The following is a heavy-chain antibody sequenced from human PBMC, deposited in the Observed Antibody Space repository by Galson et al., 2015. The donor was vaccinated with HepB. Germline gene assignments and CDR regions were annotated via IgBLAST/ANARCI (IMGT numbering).Heavy chain of an antibody. V-gene: IGHV3-7*03. CDR3: ARDKVSVFGPNQAHSVFDY. Sequence: SLRLSCAASGFTFSSYWMSWVRQAPGKGLEWVANIKQDGSEKYYVDSVKGRFTISRDNAKNSLYLQMNSLRAEDTAVYYCARDKVSVFGPNQAHSVFDYWGQGTLVTVSS. CDR1: GFTFSSYW. J-gene: IGHJ4*02. CDR2: IKQDGSEK. D-gene: IGHD3-3*01.